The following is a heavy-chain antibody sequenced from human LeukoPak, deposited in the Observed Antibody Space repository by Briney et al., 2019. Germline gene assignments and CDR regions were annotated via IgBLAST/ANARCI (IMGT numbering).Heavy chain of an antibody. D-gene: IGHD3-22*01. V-gene: IGHV3-64*01. CDR3: ARAGFNYYDSSGWDTSLDY. CDR2: ISSNGGTT. J-gene: IGHJ4*02. Sequence: GGSLRLSCAASGFTFSNYAMHWVRQAPGKGLEYVSAISSNGGTTYYANSVKGRFTISRDNSKNTLYLQMGSLRIEDMAVYYCARAGFNYYDSSGWDTSLDYWGQGTLVTVSS. CDR1: GFTFSNYA.